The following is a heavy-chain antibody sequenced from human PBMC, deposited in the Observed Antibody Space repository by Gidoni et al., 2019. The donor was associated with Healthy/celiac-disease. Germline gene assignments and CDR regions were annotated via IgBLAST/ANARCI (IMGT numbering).Heavy chain of an antibody. V-gene: IGHV1-46*03. D-gene: IGHD6-19*01. CDR2: INPSGGST. CDR3: ARAGYSSGWYGAAIIYYFDY. Sequence: QVQLVQSGAEVKKPGASVKVSCKASGYTFTSYYLHWVRQAPGQGLEWMGIINPSGGSTSYAQKFQGRVTMTRDTSTSTVYMELSSLRSEDTAVYYCARAGYSSGWYGAAIIYYFDYWGQGTLVTVSS. CDR1: GYTFTSYY. J-gene: IGHJ4*02.